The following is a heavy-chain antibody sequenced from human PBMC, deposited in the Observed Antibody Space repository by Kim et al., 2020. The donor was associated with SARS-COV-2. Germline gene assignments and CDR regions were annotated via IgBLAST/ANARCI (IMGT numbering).Heavy chain of an antibody. Sequence: NPSLKSRVTISVDTSKNQFSLKLSSVTAADTAVYYCARDYGGNSGGWFDPWGQGTLVTVSS. V-gene: IGHV4-59*01. CDR3: ARDYGGNSGGWFDP. J-gene: IGHJ5*02. D-gene: IGHD4-17*01.